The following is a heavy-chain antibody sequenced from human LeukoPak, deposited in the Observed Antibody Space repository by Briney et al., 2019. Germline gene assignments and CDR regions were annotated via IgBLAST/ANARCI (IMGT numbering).Heavy chain of an antibody. CDR1: GYTFTSYD. CDR3: ARRIAAAGHFDY. J-gene: IGHJ4*02. V-gene: IGHV1-2*06. D-gene: IGHD6-13*01. Sequence: ASVKVSCKASGYTFTSYDINWVRQATGQGLEWMGRINPNSGGTNYAQKFQGRVTMTRDTSISTAYMEMSSLRSDDTAVFYCARRIAAAGHFDYWGQGTLVTVSS. CDR2: INPNSGGT.